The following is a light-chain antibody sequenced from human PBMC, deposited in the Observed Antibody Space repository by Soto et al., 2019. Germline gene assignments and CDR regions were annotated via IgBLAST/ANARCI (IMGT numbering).Light chain of an antibody. J-gene: IGKJ5*01. CDR1: QTVSSNY. Sequence: EISLTQSPDTVSLSPGERATLSCRASQTVSSNYLAWYQQKPGQAPRLLIYGASTRATGIPARFSGSGSGTDFTLTISRLEPEDFAVYYCQQHGTSPITFGQGTRLEIK. CDR2: GAS. CDR3: QQHGTSPIT. V-gene: IGKV3-20*01.